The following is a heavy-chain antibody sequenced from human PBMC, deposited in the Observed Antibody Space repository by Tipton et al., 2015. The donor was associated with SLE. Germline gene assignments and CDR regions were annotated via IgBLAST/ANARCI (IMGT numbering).Heavy chain of an antibody. Sequence: TLSLTCTVSGGSISSGGYHWSWIRQHPGKGLEWIGYIYYSGSTNYNPSLKSRVTISVDTSKNQFSLKLSSVTAADTAVYYCARFRYYDLLYYFDYWGQGTLVTVSS. CDR2: IYYSGST. CDR3: ARFRYYDLLYYFDY. V-gene: IGHV4-31*03. J-gene: IGHJ4*02. CDR1: GGSISSGGYH. D-gene: IGHD3-3*01.